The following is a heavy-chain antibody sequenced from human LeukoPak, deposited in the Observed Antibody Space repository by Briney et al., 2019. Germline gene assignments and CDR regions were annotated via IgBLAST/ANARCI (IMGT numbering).Heavy chain of an antibody. V-gene: IGHV4-39*01. CDR2: IYYSGTT. J-gene: IGHJ5*02. Sequence: PSETLSLTCIVSNVSISSKSYYWGWIRQSPGKGLEWIGSIYYSGTTYYNPSLKSRVTISVDTSKNQFSLDLTSVTAADTAVYYCARELAAAYFDPWGQGTLVTVSS. CDR3: ARELAAAYFDP. D-gene: IGHD6-13*01. CDR1: NVSISSKSYY.